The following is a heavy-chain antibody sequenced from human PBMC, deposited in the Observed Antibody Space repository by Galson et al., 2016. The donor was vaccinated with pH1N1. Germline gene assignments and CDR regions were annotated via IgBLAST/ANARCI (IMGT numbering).Heavy chain of an antibody. CDR1: GYTFTSYD. Sequence: CKASGYTFTSYDINWVRQATGQGLEWMGRISTLFDTANYAQNFMGRVTISADASTGTAYMELTNLTSQDTAVYFCAREGANYYGSDGMDVWGQGTTVTVSS. CDR2: ISTLFDTA. CDR3: AREGANYYGSDGMDV. J-gene: IGHJ6*02. D-gene: IGHD3-10*01. V-gene: IGHV1-69*15.